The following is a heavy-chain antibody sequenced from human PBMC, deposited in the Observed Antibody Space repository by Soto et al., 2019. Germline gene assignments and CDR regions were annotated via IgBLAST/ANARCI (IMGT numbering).Heavy chain of an antibody. CDR2: TYYRSRWYN. J-gene: IGHJ4*02. D-gene: IGHD3-10*01. Sequence: SQTLSLTCAISGDSVSSFSSAWNWIRQSPSRGLEWLGRTYYRSRWYNDYAISVKGRITIHPDTSKNQFSLQLNSVTPEDAAVYYCARVISTARGGVYFFESWGQGTLVTVSS. CDR3: ARVISTARGGVYFFES. V-gene: IGHV6-1*01. CDR1: GDSVSSFSSA.